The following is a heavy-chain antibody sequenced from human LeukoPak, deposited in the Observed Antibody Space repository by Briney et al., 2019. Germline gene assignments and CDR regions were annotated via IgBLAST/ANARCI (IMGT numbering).Heavy chain of an antibody. V-gene: IGHV3-21*01. CDR1: GFTFSSYS. CDR2: ISSSSSYI. Sequence: GGSLRLSCAASGFTFSSYSMNWVRQAPGKGLEWVSSISSSSSYIYYADSVKGRFTISRDNAKNSLYLQMNSLRAEDTAVYYCARDGSVGATSSDLDYWGQGTLVTVSS. D-gene: IGHD1-26*01. J-gene: IGHJ4*02. CDR3: ARDGSVGATSSDLDY.